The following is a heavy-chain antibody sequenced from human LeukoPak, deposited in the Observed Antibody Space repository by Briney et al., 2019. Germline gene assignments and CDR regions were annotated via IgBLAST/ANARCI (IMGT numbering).Heavy chain of an antibody. CDR3: AREWYYYDSSGYYSGY. Sequence: PGGSLRLSCAASGFTFSSYEMNWVRQAPGKGLEWVSYISSSGSTIYYADSVKGRFTISRDNAKNSLYLQMNSLRAEDMAVYYCAREWYYYDSSGYYSGYWGQGTLVTVSS. D-gene: IGHD3-22*01. J-gene: IGHJ4*02. CDR1: GFTFSSYE. CDR2: ISSSGSTI. V-gene: IGHV3-48*03.